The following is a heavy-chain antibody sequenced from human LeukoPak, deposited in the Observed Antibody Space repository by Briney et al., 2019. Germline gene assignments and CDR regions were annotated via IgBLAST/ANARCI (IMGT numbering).Heavy chain of an antibody. V-gene: IGHV4-39*07. J-gene: IGHJ4*02. Sequence: SETLSLTCTVSGGSISSSSYYWGWIRQPPGKGLEWIGSIYYSGSTYYNPSLKSRVTISVDTSKNQFSLKLSSVTAADTAVYYCARVRAEYYFDYWGQGTLVTVSS. CDR1: GGSISSSSYY. CDR2: IYYSGST. CDR3: ARVRAEYYFDY. D-gene: IGHD4-23*01.